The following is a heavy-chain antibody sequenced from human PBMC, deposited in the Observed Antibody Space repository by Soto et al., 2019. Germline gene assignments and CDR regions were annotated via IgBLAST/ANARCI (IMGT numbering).Heavy chain of an antibody. D-gene: IGHD3-9*01. CDR2: IKQDGSEK. J-gene: IGHJ5*02. CDR3: ASDTRYFDWSEYNWFDP. Sequence: EVQLVESGGGLVQPGGSLRLSCAASGFTFSSYWMSWVRQAPGKGLEWVANIKQDGSEKYYVDSVKGRFTISRDNAKNSLYLQMNSLRAEDTAVYYCASDTRYFDWSEYNWFDPWGQGTLVTVSS. V-gene: IGHV3-7*05. CDR1: GFTFSSYW.